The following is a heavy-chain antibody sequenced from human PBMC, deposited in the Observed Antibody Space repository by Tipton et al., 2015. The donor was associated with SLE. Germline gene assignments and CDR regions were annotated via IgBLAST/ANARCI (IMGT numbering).Heavy chain of an antibody. D-gene: IGHD6-6*01. CDR1: GGSISSSSYY. J-gene: IGHJ3*02. V-gene: IGHV4-39*07. Sequence: LRLSCTVSGGSISSSSYYWGWIRQPPGKGLEWIGSIYYSGSTYYNPSLKSRVTISVDTSKNHFSLKLSSVTAADTAVYYCSREGGYSSSSDAFDIWRQGTMVPVSS. CDR3: SREGGYSSSSDAFDI. CDR2: IYYSGST.